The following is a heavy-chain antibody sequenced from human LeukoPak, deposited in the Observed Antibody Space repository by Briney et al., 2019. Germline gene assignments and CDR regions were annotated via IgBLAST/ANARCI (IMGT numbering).Heavy chain of an antibody. CDR3: AKSRSGSTSCYNY. V-gene: IGHV3-23*01. J-gene: IGHJ4*02. CDR1: GFTFSNYA. Sequence: GGSLRLSCAASGFTFSNYAMSWVRQAPGKGLERVSSFSGSGDNTYYADSVKGRFTISRDNSKNTLYLQMNSLRAEDTAVYYCAKSRSGSTSCYNYWGQGTQVTVSS. D-gene: IGHD2-2*02. CDR2: FSGSGDNT.